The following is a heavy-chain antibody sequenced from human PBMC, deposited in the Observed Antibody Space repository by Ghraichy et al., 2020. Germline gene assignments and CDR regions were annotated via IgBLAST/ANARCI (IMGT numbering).Heavy chain of an antibody. J-gene: IGHJ5*02. CDR3: TTHSSSYDILTGSYTGGWFAP. D-gene: IGHD3-9*01. Sequence: GGSLRLSCAASGFAFTNAWMNWVRQAPGKGLEWVGQIKSKAGGETTDYAAPVKGRFTISRDDSKNTLYLQMNSLTIEDTAVYYCTTHSSSYDILTGSYTGGWFAPWGQGTLVTVSS. CDR2: IKSKAGGETT. CDR1: GFAFTNAW. V-gene: IGHV3-15*01.